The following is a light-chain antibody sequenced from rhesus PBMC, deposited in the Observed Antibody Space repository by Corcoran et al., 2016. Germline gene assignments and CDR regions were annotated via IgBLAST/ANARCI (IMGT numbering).Light chain of an antibody. CDR3: HQYYISPFT. CDR2: WAS. CDR1: QSLLYRSNNKRY. V-gene: IGKV4-1*01. Sequence: DIVMTQSPDSLAVSLGERVTINCKSNQSLLYRSNNKRYLAWDQQKPGKVPKSPISWASTRQFGVPKRLSGSGSGTDYSLTISGRQAEDAAVYCCHQYYISPFTFGPGTKLEIK. J-gene: IGKJ3*01.